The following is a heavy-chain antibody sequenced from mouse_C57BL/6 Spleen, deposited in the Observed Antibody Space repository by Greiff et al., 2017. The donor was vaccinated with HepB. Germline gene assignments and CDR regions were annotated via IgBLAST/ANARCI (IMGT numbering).Heavy chain of an antibody. CDR2: IHPNSGST. Sequence: QVQLQQPGAELVKPGASVKLSCKASGYTFTSYWMHWVKQRPGQGLEWIGMIHPNSGSTNYNEKFKSKATLTVDKSSSTAYMQLSSLTSEDSAVYYCARPYDGYYVWFAYWVQGTLVTVSA. CDR3: ARPYDGYYVWFAY. J-gene: IGHJ3*01. D-gene: IGHD2-3*01. CDR1: GYTFTSYW. V-gene: IGHV1-64*01.